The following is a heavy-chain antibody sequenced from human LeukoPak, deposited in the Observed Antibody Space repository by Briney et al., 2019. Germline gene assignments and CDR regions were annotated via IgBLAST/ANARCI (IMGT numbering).Heavy chain of an antibody. D-gene: IGHD3-10*01. CDR1: GGSISSSNR. V-gene: IGHV4-4*02. CDR2: IYHSGST. CDR3: ARVSFGSGYYNYMDV. J-gene: IGHJ6*03. Sequence: PSETLSLTCAVSGGSISSSNRWSWVRQPPGKGLEWIGEIYHSGSTNYNPSLKSRVTISVDTSKNQFSLKLSSVTAADTAVYYCARVSFGSGYYNYMDVWGKGTTVTVSS.